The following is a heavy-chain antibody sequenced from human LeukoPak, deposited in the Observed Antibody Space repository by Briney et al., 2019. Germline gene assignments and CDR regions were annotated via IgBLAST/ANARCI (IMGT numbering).Heavy chain of an antibody. CDR2: IYSGGST. CDR3: ARDFSYDSCYYFSPHFDY. Sequence: PGGSLSLSCAVGGFIHSRRYTSGVRQAPGKGLEWVSVIYSGGSTYYADSVKGRFTISRDNSNNTLYHQMNSLRAEDTAVYYCARDFSYDSCYYFSPHFDYWGQGTLVTVSS. CDR1: GFIHSRRY. D-gene: IGHD3-22*01. J-gene: IGHJ4*02. V-gene: IGHV3-53*01.